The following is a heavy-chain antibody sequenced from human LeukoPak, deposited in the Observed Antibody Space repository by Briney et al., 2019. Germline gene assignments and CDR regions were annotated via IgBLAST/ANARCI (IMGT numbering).Heavy chain of an antibody. CDR1: GGSFSGYY. V-gene: IGHV4-34*01. CDR2: INHSGST. CDR3: ASPSPKESSGYWRVFDY. D-gene: IGHD3-22*01. J-gene: IGHJ4*02. Sequence: SETLSLTCAVYGGSFSGYYWSWIRQPPGKGLEWIGEINHSGSTNYNPSLKSRVTISVDTSKNQFSLKLRSVAAADTAVYYCASPSPKESSGYWRVFDYWGQGTLVTVST.